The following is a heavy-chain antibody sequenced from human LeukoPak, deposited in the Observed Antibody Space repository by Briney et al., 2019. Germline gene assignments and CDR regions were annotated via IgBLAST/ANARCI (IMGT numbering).Heavy chain of an antibody. D-gene: IGHD5-18*01. J-gene: IGHJ5*02. Sequence: GGSLRFSCAASGFTFSSYSMNWVRQAPGKGLEWVSSISSSSSYIYYADSVKGRFTISRDNAKNSLYLQMNSLRAEDTAVYYCARDRAGYSYDPWGQGTLVTVCS. V-gene: IGHV3-21*01. CDR1: GFTFSSYS. CDR3: ARDRAGYSYDP. CDR2: ISSSSSYI.